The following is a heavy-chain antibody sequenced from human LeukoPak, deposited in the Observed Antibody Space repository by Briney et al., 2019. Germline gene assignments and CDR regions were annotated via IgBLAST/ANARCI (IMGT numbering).Heavy chain of an antibody. CDR2: IIPIFGTT. D-gene: IGHD5-12*01. CDR3: ARLLARGYSGYDRTTVTTFGVEVAGYYYGMDV. Sequence: GSSVKVSCTASGGTFSSYAISWVRQAPGQGLEWMGGIIPIFGTTNYAQKFQGRVTITRDTSASTAYMELSSLRSEDTAVYYCARLLARGYSGYDRTTVTTFGVEVAGYYYGMDVWGQGTTVTVSS. CDR1: GGTFSSYA. J-gene: IGHJ6*02. V-gene: IGHV1-69*05.